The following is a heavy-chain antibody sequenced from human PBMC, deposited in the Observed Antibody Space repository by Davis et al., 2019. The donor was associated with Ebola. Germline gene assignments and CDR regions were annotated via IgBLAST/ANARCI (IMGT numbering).Heavy chain of an antibody. D-gene: IGHD3-9*01. CDR2: ISYDGSNK. J-gene: IGHJ4*02. V-gene: IGHV3-30-3*01. CDR1: GFTFSSYA. CDR3: ARDSAYYDILTGPFDY. Sequence: PGGSLRLSCAASGFTFSSYAMHWVRQAPGKGLEWVAVISYDGSNKYYADSVKGRFTISRDNSKNTLYLQMNSLRAEDTAVYYCARDSAYYDILTGPFDYWGQGTLVTVSS.